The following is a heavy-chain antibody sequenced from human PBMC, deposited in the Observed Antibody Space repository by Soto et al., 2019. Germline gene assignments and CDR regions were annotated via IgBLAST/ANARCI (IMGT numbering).Heavy chain of an antibody. CDR3: ASSDHYYYDSSGYWDY. CDR2: IYYSGST. Sequence: QVQLQESGPGLVKPSETLSLTCTVSGGSISSYYWSWIRQPPGKGLEWIGYIYYSGSTNYNPSLKSRLTISVDTSKNQFSLKLSSVTAADTAVYYCASSDHYYYDSSGYWDYWGQGTLVTVSS. V-gene: IGHV4-59*08. J-gene: IGHJ4*02. D-gene: IGHD3-22*01. CDR1: GGSISSYY.